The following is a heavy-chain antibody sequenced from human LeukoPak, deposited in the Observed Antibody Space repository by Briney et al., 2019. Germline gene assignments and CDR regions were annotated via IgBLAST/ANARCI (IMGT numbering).Heavy chain of an antibody. D-gene: IGHD4-23*01. CDR2: IKQDGSEK. J-gene: IGHJ5*02. V-gene: IGHV3-7*01. CDR3: ARGPDGGNAAP. CDR1: GFTFSSYW. Sequence: PGGPLRLSCAASGFTFSSYWMSWVRQAPGKGLEWVANIKQDGSEKYYVDSVKGRFTISRDNAKNSLYLQMNSLRAEDTAVYYCARGPDGGNAAPWGQGTLVTVSS.